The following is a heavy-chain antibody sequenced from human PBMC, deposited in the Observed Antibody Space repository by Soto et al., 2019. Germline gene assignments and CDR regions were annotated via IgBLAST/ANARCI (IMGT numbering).Heavy chain of an antibody. CDR1: GFTFSSYA. CDR3: ARGGVGSTSYYYYGMDV. Sequence: PGGSLRLSCAASGFTFSSYAMHWVRQAPGKGLEWVAVISYDGSNKYYADSVKGRFTISRDNSKNTLYLQMNSLRAEDTAVYYCARGGVGSTSYYYYGMDVWGQGTTVTVSS. D-gene: IGHD2-2*01. V-gene: IGHV3-30-3*01. J-gene: IGHJ6*02. CDR2: ISYDGSNK.